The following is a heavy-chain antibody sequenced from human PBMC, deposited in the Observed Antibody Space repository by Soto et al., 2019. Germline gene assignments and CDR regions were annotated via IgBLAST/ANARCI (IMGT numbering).Heavy chain of an antibody. CDR2: IFPGDSDT. V-gene: IGHV5-51*01. J-gene: IGHJ6*02. CDR3: ARQAAAGKYYYAMDV. CDR1: GYSFTTYW. D-gene: IGHD6-13*01. Sequence: GESLKISCKGSGYSFTTYWIGWVRQMPGKGLEGMVIIFPGDSDTRYSPSFQGQVTISADKSINTTYLQWSSLKASDTAIYYCARQAAAGKYYYAMDVWGQGTTVTVSS.